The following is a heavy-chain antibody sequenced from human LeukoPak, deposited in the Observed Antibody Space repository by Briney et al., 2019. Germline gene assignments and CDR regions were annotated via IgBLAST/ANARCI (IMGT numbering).Heavy chain of an antibody. CDR1: GFTFSTYA. V-gene: IGHV3-23*01. D-gene: IGHD3-22*01. Sequence: GGSLRLSCAASGFTFSTYAMTWVRQAPGKGLEWVSLISGTGGSTYYADSVKGRFTISRDNSKNTLYLQMNSLRAEDTAIYYCARDRSRITMTVAVTRGYYFDYWGQGTLVTVSS. J-gene: IGHJ4*02. CDR2: ISGTGGST. CDR3: ARDRSRITMTVAVTRGYYFDY.